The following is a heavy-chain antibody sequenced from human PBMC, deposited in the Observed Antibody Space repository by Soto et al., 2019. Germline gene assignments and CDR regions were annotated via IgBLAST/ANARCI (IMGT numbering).Heavy chain of an antibody. V-gene: IGHV5-10-1*01. Sequence: PGESLKISCKGSGYSFTSYWISWVRQMPGKGLEWMGRIDPSDSYTNYSPSFQGHVTTSADKSISTAYLQWSSLKASDTAMYYCARSPFGSGSYYSPRPPAYYYYYGMDVWGQGTTVTVSS. CDR2: IDPSDSYT. J-gene: IGHJ6*02. CDR1: GYSFTSYW. CDR3: ARSPFGSGSYYSPRPPAYYYYYGMDV. D-gene: IGHD3-10*01.